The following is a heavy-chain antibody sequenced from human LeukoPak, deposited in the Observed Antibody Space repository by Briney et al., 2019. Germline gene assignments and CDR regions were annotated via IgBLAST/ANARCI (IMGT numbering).Heavy chain of an antibody. Sequence: PGASLRLSCAASGFTFSSYAMSWVRQAPGKGLEWVSAISGSGGSTYYADSVKGRFTISRDNSKNTLYLQMNSLRAEDTAVYYCARGYGSGSYYRFDPWGQGTLVTVSS. D-gene: IGHD3-10*01. V-gene: IGHV3-23*01. J-gene: IGHJ5*02. CDR1: GFTFSSYA. CDR3: ARGYGSGSYYRFDP. CDR2: ISGSGGST.